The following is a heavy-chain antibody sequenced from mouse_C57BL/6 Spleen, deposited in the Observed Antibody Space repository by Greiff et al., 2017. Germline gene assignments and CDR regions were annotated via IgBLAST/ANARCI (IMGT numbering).Heavy chain of an antibody. CDR1: GYTFTSYW. D-gene: IGHD2-1*01. Sequence: VQLQQPGAELVRPGTSVKLSCKASGYTFTSYWMHWVKQRPGQGLEWIGVIDPSDSYTNYNQKFKGKATLTVDTSSSTAYMQLSSLTSEDSAVYYCARSYGNYDAMDYWGQGTSVTVSS. CDR3: ARSYGNYDAMDY. J-gene: IGHJ4*01. CDR2: IDPSDSYT. V-gene: IGHV1-59*01.